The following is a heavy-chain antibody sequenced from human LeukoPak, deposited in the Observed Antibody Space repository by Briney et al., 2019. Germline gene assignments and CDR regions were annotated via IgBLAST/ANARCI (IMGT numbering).Heavy chain of an antibody. CDR3: ATDRGWRTSGYYLYYFEY. Sequence: GGSLRLSCAASGFIFTNYFMSWVRQAPGKGLEWVASIKHDGSEKYYVDSVRGRFTISRDNTMNSLYLQMSSLRAEDTAVYYCATDRGWRTSGYYLYYFEYWGQGTLVTYFS. CDR2: IKHDGSEK. D-gene: IGHD3-3*01. J-gene: IGHJ4*02. CDR1: GFIFTNYF. V-gene: IGHV3-7*01.